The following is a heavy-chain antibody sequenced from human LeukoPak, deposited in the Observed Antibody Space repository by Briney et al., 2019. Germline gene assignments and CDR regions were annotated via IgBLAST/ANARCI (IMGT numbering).Heavy chain of an antibody. CDR1: GFTFTTYW. V-gene: IGHV3-74*01. CDR3: AKAYSSSRENFMDV. Sequence: PGGSLRLSCAASGFTFTTYWMHWVRQAPGKGLVWVSRISIDGSRTSYADSVRGRFTISRDNAKNTLYLQMNSLRAEDTAVYYCAKAYSSSRENFMDVWGKGTTVTVSS. D-gene: IGHD6-13*01. CDR2: ISIDGSRT. J-gene: IGHJ6*03.